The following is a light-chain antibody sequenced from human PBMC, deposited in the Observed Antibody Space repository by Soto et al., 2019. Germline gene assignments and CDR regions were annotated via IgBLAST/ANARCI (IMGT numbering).Light chain of an antibody. V-gene: IGKV2-28*01. Sequence: DIVMTQSPLSLPVTPGEPASISCRSSQSLLHSNGYNYLDWYVQKPGQSPQLLIYLGSNRASGVPDRFSGSGSGTDFTLKISRVEAEDVGLYYCMQALQAPLTLGQGTKVDIK. CDR3: MQALQAPLT. CDR1: QSLLHSNGYNY. J-gene: IGKJ1*01. CDR2: LGS.